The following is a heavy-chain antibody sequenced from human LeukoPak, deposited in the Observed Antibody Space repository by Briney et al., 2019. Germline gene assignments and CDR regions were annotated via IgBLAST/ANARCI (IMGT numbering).Heavy chain of an antibody. D-gene: IGHD3-22*01. CDR1: GFTFTSYC. CDR3: AKDSSADDSSGYSYYFDC. J-gene: IGHJ4*02. Sequence: GGSLRLSCAASGFTFTSYCFHWVRQAPGKGLEWVALIWHDGSNKYYADSVKGRFTISREDSKNTLYLQMHSLRAEDTAVYYCAKDSSADDSSGYSYYFDCWGQGTLVTVSS. V-gene: IGHV3-30*02. CDR2: IWHDGSNK.